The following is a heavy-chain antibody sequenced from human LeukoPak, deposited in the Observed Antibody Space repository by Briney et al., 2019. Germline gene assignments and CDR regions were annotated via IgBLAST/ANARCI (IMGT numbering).Heavy chain of an antibody. CDR2: IIPIFGAA. CDR1: VGTLTGYT. Sequence: SCAPSVGTLTGYTISAGREAPGQRLGWMGGIIPIFGAANSAQKYQGRITITTDESMSTAYMELSSLRSEDTAVYYCARADYDFWSGYPDIYYMDVWGKGTTVTVSS. V-gene: IGHV1-69*05. J-gene: IGHJ6*03. CDR3: ARADYDFWSGYPDIYYMDV. D-gene: IGHD3-3*01.